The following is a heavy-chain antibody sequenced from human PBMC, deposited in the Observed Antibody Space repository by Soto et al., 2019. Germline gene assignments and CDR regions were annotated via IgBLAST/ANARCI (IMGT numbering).Heavy chain of an antibody. CDR1: GAYVSDFS. D-gene: IGHD1-7*01. V-gene: IGHV4-4*07. J-gene: IGHJ4*02. CDR2: ITVNGIT. Sequence: SETLSLTCTVSGAYVSDFSWSWIRQPAGKGLEWIGRITVNGITQYTPSFRSRVTMSMDTSRNQFSLNLQSATAADTALYYCARESGENWTYEDHWGQGTPVTVSS. CDR3: ARESGENWTYEDH.